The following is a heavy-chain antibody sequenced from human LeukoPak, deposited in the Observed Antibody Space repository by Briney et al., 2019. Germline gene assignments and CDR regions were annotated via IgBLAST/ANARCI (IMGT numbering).Heavy chain of an antibody. CDR1: GYTFTGYY. CDR3: ARVRDSAGNYYYYGMDV. J-gene: IGHJ6*02. V-gene: IGHV1-2*02. CDR2: INPNSGGT. Sequence: ASVKVSCKASGYTFTGYYMHWVRQAPGQGLEWMGWINPNSGGTNYAQKFQGRVTMVRDTSISTAYMELSRLRSDDTAVYYCARVRDSAGNYYYYGMDVWGQGTTVTVSS. D-gene: IGHD6-19*01.